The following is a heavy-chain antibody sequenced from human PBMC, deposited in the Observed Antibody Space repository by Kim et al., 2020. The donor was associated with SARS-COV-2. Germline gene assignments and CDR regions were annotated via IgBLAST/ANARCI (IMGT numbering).Heavy chain of an antibody. CDR2: INHSGST. CDR1: GGSFSGYY. D-gene: IGHD3-10*01. V-gene: IGHV4-34*01. J-gene: IGHJ5*02. Sequence: SETLSLTCAVYGGSFSGYYWSWIRQPPGKGLEWIGEINHSGSTNYNPSLKSRVTISVDTSKNQFSLKLSSVTAADTAVYYCARGAVRGVPVRWNWFDPWGQGTLVTVSS. CDR3: ARGAVRGVPVRWNWFDP.